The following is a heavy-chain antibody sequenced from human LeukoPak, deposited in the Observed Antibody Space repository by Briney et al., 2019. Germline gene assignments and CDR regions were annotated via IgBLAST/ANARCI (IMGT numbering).Heavy chain of an antibody. CDR1: GFTFSSYG. J-gene: IGHJ6*03. Sequence: GGSLRLSCAASGFTFSSYGMHWVRQAPGQGLEWMGIINPSGGSTSYAQKFQGRVTMTRDMSTSTVYMELSSLRSEDTAVYHCARDPVQGYDFWSGYYDMDVWGKGTTVTVSS. CDR2: INPSGGST. CDR3: ARDPVQGYDFWSGYYDMDV. V-gene: IGHV1-46*01. D-gene: IGHD3-3*01.